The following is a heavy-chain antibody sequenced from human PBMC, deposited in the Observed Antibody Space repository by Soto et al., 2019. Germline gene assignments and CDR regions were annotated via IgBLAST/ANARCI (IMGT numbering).Heavy chain of an antibody. CDR3: ATFFSPYYYGSGAKYYYGMDV. CDR1: GFTFSSYS. Sequence: PVGSLRLSCAASGFTFSSYSMNWVRQAPGKGLEWVSYISSSSSTIYYADSVKGRFTISRDNAKNSLYLQMNSLRAEDTAVYYCATFFSPYYYGSGAKYYYGMDVWGQGTTVTVSS. CDR2: ISSSSSTI. D-gene: IGHD3-10*01. V-gene: IGHV3-48*01. J-gene: IGHJ6*02.